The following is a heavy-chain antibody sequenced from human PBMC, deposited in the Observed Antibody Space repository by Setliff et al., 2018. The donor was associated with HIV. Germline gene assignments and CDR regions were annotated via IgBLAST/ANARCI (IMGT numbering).Heavy chain of an antibody. V-gene: IGHV4-59*11. CDR2: IYSGGSS. CDR1: DDSITTHY. J-gene: IGHJ4*02. D-gene: IGHD1-1*01. CDR3: ARDSEHPTGYFDS. Sequence: PSETLSLTCTVSDDSITTHYWSWIRQPPGKGLEWIGYIYSGGSSNYNPSLKSRSSVSMDMSRKQFSLKLTSVTAADTAIYYCARDSEHPTGYFDSWGRGILGTVSS.